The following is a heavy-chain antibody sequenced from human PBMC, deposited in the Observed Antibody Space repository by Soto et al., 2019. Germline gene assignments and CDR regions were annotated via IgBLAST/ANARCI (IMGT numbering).Heavy chain of an antibody. J-gene: IGHJ4*02. CDR3: ARDGQTDY. V-gene: IGHV1-18*01. CDR1: GYSFATHG. Sequence: ASGYSFATHGIAWVRQAPGQGLEWMGWVKSYNGNTRYAQKFQGRVTMTTETSTSTPHMELRGLGSDDTAVYYCARDGQTDYWGQGALVTVSS. CDR2: VKSYNGNT.